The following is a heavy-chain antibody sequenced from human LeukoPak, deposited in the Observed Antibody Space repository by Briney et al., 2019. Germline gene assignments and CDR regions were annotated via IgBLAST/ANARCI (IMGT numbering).Heavy chain of an antibody. J-gene: IGHJ6*03. CDR1: GGSISSSSYY. V-gene: IGHV4-39*01. CDR2: IYYSGST. CDR3: VGYYYYYYMDV. Sequence: SETLSLTCTVSGGSISSSSYYWGWIRQPPGKGLEWIGSIYYSGSTYYNPSLKSRVTISVDTSKNQFSLKLSSVTAADTAVYYCVGYYYYYYMDVWGKGTTVTVSS.